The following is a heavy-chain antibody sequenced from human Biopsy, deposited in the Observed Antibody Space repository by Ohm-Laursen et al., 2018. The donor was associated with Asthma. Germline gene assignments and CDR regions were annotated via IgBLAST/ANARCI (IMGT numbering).Heavy chain of an antibody. Sequence: SVKVSCNAPGGTFSNFAISWVRQAPGPRLEGLGGIMTFFRTTNYAQKFQGRVTITADESTSTAYMEVTSLRSEDTAIYYSARCQVGYSSGWSLLLKKIYYSGMDVWGQGTAVTVSS. CDR1: GGTFSNFA. CDR3: ARCQVGYSSGWSLLLKKIYYSGMDV. CDR2: IMTFFRTT. J-gene: IGHJ6*02. V-gene: IGHV1-69*13. D-gene: IGHD6-19*01.